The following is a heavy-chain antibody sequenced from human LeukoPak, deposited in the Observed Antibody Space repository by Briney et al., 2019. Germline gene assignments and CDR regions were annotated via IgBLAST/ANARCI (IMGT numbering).Heavy chain of an antibody. CDR1: GGTFSSYA. J-gene: IGHJ1*01. V-gene: IGHV1-69*06. Sequence: AASVKVSCKASGGTFSSYAISWVRQAPGQGLEWMGGIIPIFGTANYAQKFQGRVTITADKSTSTAYMELSSLRSEDTAVYYCARGPQWLPQGQYFQHWARAPWSPSPQ. CDR2: IIPIFGTA. D-gene: IGHD6-19*01. CDR3: ARGPQWLPQGQYFQH.